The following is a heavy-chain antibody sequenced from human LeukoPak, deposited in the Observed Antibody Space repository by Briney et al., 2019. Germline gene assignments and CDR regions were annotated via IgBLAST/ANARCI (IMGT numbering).Heavy chain of an antibody. V-gene: IGHV3-21*01. CDR3: ARDGDYYGSGSWAY. D-gene: IGHD3-10*01. CDR2: ISSSSSYI. CDR1: GFTVSSNY. J-gene: IGHJ4*02. Sequence: GSLRLSCAASGFTVSSNYMSWVRQAPGKGLEWVSSISSSSSYIYYADSVKGRFTISRDNAKNSLYLQMNSLRAEDTAMYYCARDGDYYGSGSWAYWGQGTLVTVSS.